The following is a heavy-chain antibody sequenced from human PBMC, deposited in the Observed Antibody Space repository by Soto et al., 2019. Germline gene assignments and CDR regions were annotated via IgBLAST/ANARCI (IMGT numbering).Heavy chain of an antibody. CDR2: VNPDGGGT. V-gene: IGHV1-46*01. CDR1: GYTFTSYS. CDR3: AVGGNYLSMDV. Sequence: QVQLVQSGAEVKKPGASVKVSCKASGYTFTSYSMHWVRLAPGQGLEWMGIVNPDGGGTSYAQRCQGRVLMASEASTSTVYMERSSLRSEDTAVYYSAVGGNYLSMDVWGQGTTVTVPS. J-gene: IGHJ6*02. D-gene: IGHD4-4*01.